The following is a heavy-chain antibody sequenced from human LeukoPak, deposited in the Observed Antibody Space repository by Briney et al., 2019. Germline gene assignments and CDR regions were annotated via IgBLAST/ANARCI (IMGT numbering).Heavy chain of an antibody. V-gene: IGHV3-11*03. J-gene: IGHJ4*02. CDR3: AVGVAAAYLNY. D-gene: IGHD6-13*01. CDR1: GFTFSDYY. Sequence: PGGSLRLSCAASGFTFSDYYMSWIRQAPGKGLEWFSFISSSSSYTTSADSVRGRFTISRDNAKKSLYLQMNSLRAEDTAVYYCAVGVAAAYLNYWGQGTLVTVSS. CDR2: ISSSSSYT.